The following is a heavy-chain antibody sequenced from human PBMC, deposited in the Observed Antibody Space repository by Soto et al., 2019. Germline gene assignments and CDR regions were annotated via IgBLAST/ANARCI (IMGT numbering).Heavy chain of an antibody. CDR3: ARGVYGDRSPYTYYYYYGMDV. J-gene: IGHJ6*04. D-gene: IGHD3-10*01. Sequence: PGGSLRLSCAASGFTFSSYSMNWVRQAPGKGLEWVSSISSSSSYIYYADSVKGRFTISRDNAKNSLYLQMNSLRAEDTAVYYCARGVYGDRSPYTYYYYYGMDVWGEGTTVTVSS. CDR1: GFTFSSYS. V-gene: IGHV3-21*01. CDR2: ISSSSSYI.